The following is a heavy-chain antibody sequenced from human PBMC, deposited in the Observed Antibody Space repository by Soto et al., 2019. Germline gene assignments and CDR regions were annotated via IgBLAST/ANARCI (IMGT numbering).Heavy chain of an antibody. Sequence: LRLSCAASGFTFRIYSMHWVRQSPGKGLEWVAVMWYDGTNKYYGESVKGRFTISRDNSENTLYLQMNSLRVGDTAVYYCARDATFGTKGGSFDIWGHGTLVTVSS. V-gene: IGHV3-33*01. CDR1: GFTFRIYS. CDR2: MWYDGTNK. D-gene: IGHD3-16*01. J-gene: IGHJ3*02. CDR3: ARDATFGTKGGSFDI.